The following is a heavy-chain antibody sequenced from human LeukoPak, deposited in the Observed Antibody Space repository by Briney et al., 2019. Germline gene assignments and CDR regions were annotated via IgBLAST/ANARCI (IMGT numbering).Heavy chain of an antibody. V-gene: IGHV6-1*01. J-gene: IGHJ4*02. D-gene: IGHD4-11*01. Sequence: SQTLSLTCAISGDSVSSDRADWNWIRQSPSRGLEWLGRTYYRSKWFSDYALSVKSRITINADTSKNQFSLQLNSVTPEDTAVYYCARKGTVTTPFDYWGQGILVTVSS. CDR1: GDSVSSDRAD. CDR3: ARKGTVTTPFDY. CDR2: TYYRSKWFS.